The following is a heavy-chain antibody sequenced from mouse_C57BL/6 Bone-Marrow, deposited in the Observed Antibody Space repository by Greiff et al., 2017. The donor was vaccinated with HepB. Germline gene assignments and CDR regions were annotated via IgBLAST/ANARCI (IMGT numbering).Heavy chain of an antibody. Sequence: EVKLMESGAELVRPGASVKLSCTASGFNIKDYYMHWVKQRPEQGLEWIGWIDPEDGDTEYAPKFQGKATMTADTSSNTAYLQLSSLTSQDTALYYCTTPFISFVYFDVWGTGTTVTVSS. J-gene: IGHJ1*03. V-gene: IGHV14-1*01. CDR2: IDPEDGDT. CDR3: TTPFISFVYFDV. D-gene: IGHD1-2*01. CDR1: GFNIKDYY.